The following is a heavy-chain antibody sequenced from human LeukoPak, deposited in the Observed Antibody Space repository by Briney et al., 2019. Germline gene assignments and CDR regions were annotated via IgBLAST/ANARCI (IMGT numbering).Heavy chain of an antibody. D-gene: IGHD2-2*01. CDR1: GFTFTDYW. Sequence: QTGGSLRLSCAASGFTFTDYWMHWVRQAPGKGLVWVSIINTDTRGTYYADSVKGRFTISRDNAKNTLYLQMNSLRAEDTAVYYCARSLRRDCDSTSCWAALDIWGQGTMVTVSS. CDR2: INTDTRGT. J-gene: IGHJ3*02. CDR3: ARSLRRDCDSTSCWAALDI. V-gene: IGHV3-74*01.